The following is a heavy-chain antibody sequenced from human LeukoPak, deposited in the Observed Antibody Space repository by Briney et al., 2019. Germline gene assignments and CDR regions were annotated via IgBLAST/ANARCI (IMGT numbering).Heavy chain of an antibody. V-gene: IGHV4-31*03. CDR1: GGSISSASYY. D-gene: IGHD5-24*01. CDR2: IYYSGST. J-gene: IGHJ4*02. Sequence: PSETLSLTCSVSGGSISSASYYWTWIRQHPGKGLEWIGYIYYSGSTDYNPSLKGRVMISPDTSKNQFSLRLSSVTAADTAVYYCAMRVEMATIKLLDYWGQGTLVTVSS. CDR3: AMRVEMATIKLLDY.